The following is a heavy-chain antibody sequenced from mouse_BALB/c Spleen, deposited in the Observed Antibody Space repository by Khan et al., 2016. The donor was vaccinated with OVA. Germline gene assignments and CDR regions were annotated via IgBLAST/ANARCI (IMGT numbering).Heavy chain of an antibody. V-gene: IGHV5-9-3*01. D-gene: IGHD1-1*01. CDR2: ISSGGSYT. J-gene: IGHJ2*01. CDR1: GFSFSSYS. CDR3: AGQRGYYGSSPYCDY. Sequence: VQLQESGGGLVRPGGSLKLSCAASGFSFSSYSMSWVRQTPEKRLEWVATISSGGSYTYYPDSVKGRFTISRDNAKNTLYLQVNSLRSEDTAMYYCAGQRGYYGSSPYCDYWGQGTTLTGSA.